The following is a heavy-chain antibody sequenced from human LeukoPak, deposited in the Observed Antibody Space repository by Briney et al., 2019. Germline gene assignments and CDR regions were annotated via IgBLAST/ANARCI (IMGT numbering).Heavy chain of an antibody. J-gene: IGHJ3*02. D-gene: IGHD6-19*01. CDR1: GFTFSSYG. Sequence: GRSLRLSCAASGFTFSSYGMHWVRQAPGKGLEGVAVISYDGSNKYYAYSVKGRFTISRDNAKNSLYLQMNSLRAEDTPLYYCAKDMSALAVAGNAAFDIWGQGTMVPVSS. CDR3: AKDMSALAVAGNAAFDI. CDR2: ISYDGSNK. V-gene: IGHV3-30*18.